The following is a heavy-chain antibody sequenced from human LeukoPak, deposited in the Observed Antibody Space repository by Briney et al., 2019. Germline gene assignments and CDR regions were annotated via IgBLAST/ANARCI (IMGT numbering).Heavy chain of an antibody. J-gene: IGHJ4*02. V-gene: IGHV4-30-4*07. CDR2: IYSSGTN. Sequence: PSQTLSLTCAVSGGSISSGGYSWSWIRQPPGKALEWIAYIYSSGTNLYNPSLKSRVTISVDTSKNQFSLKLSSVTAADTAVYYCARFVVVTATIDYWGQGTLVTVSS. D-gene: IGHD2-21*02. CDR3: ARFVVVTATIDY. CDR1: GGSISSGGYS.